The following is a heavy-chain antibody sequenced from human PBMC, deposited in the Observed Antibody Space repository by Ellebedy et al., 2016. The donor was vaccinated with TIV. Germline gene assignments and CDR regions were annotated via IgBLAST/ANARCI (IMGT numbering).Heavy chain of an antibody. CDR3: ARVYSYGAYYYYYMDV. V-gene: IGHV1-18*01. J-gene: IGHJ6*03. CDR1: GYTFTSYG. Sequence: ASVKVSCXASGYTFTSYGISWVRQAPGQGLEWMGWISAYNGNTNYAQKLQGRVTMTTDTSTSTAYMELRSLRSDDTAVYYCARVYSYGAYYYYYMDVWGKGTTVTVSS. CDR2: ISAYNGNT. D-gene: IGHD5-18*01.